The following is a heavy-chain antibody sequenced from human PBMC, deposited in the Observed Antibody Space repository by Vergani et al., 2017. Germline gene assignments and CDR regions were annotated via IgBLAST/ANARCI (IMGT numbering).Heavy chain of an antibody. Sequence: EVQLVESGGGLVKPGGSLRLSCAASGLTFSSYSMNWVRQAPGKGLEWVSAISGSGGSTYYADSVKGRFTISRDNSKNTLYLQMNSLRAEDTAVYYCASDLLRFVTEGWFDPWGQGTLVTVSS. D-gene: IGHD3-10*01. V-gene: IGHV3-23*04. CDR2: ISGSGGST. CDR1: GLTFSSYS. CDR3: ASDLLRFVTEGWFDP. J-gene: IGHJ5*02.